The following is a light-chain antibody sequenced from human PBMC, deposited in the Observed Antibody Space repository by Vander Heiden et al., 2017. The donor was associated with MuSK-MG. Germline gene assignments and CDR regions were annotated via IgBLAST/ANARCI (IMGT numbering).Light chain of an antibody. V-gene: IGKV1-27*01. CDR1: QGIRSY. CDR2: GAS. Sequence: DIQMTQSPSSLSASVGDRVTITCRASQGIRSYLAWYQQKPGKAPKLLIYGASTLQAGVPSRFSGSGCGTDFTLTISSRQPEDVASYYCQKDNSPPPLTFGGGTKVEIK. J-gene: IGKJ4*01. CDR3: QKDNSPPPLT.